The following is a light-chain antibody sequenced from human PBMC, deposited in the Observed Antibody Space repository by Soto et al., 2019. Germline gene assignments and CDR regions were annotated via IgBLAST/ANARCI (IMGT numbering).Light chain of an antibody. CDR2: DVR. CDR3: SSYRTGITEV. J-gene: IGLJ2*01. CDR1: SSDIGGYNY. Sequence: QSVLTQPASVSGSPGQSITISCTGTSSDIGGYNYVSWYQHHPGKAPKLMIHDVRDRPSGVSNRFSGSKSGNTASLTISGLQVEDEADYYCSSYRTGITEVFRGGTKLTV. V-gene: IGLV2-14*03.